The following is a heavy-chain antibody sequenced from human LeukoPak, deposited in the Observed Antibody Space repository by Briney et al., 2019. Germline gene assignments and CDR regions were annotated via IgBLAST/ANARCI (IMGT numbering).Heavy chain of an antibody. CDR1: GYTFTTYY. D-gene: IGHD3-22*01. CDR3: ARAFRPPPRLTNYDSSGYYFDY. V-gene: IGHV1-46*01. CDR2: INPRAGIT. Sequence: ASVKVSCKASGYTFTTYYMHCVRHAPVQRLEWRGKINPRAGITSYAQKFQGRVTMTRDTSTSTVYMELSSLRSEDTAVYYCARAFRPPPRLTNYDSSGYYFDYWGQGTLVTVSS. J-gene: IGHJ4*02.